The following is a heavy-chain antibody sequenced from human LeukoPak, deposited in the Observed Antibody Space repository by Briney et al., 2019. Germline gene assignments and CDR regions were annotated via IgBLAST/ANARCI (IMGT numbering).Heavy chain of an antibody. CDR2: IRYDGSIK. J-gene: IGHJ6*03. CDR3: AKDSVKVTTVRRVPHYMDV. V-gene: IGHV3-30*02. D-gene: IGHD4-17*01. CDR1: GFTFSSYG. Sequence: GSLRLSCAASGFTFSSYGMHWVRQAPGKGLEWVAFIRYDGSIKYYADSVKVRFTISRDNSKNTLYLQMNSLRAEDTAVYYCAKDSVKVTTVRRVPHYMDVWGKGTTVTISS.